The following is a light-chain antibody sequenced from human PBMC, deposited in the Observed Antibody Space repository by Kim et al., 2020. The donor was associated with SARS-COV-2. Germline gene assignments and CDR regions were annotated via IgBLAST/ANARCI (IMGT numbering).Light chain of an antibody. V-gene: IGLV3-1*01. J-gene: IGLJ2*01. CDR1: KLGDKY. CDR3: QLWDSSTAV. CDR2: QDS. Sequence: SYELTQPPSVSVSPGQTASITCSGDKLGDKYACWYQQKPGQSPVLVIYQDSKRPSGIPERFSGSNSGNTATLTISGTQAMDEADYYCQLWDSSTAVFGGGTQLTVL.